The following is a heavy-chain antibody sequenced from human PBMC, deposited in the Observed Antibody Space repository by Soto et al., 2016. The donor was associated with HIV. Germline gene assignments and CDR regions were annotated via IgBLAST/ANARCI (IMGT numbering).Heavy chain of an antibody. CDR1: GYTFTGYF. J-gene: IGHJ4*02. CDR2: INPDSGGT. D-gene: IGHD3-9*01. CDR3: ARESGEITGYYIDS. Sequence: QVQLVQSGAEVKKPGASVKVSCKASGYTFTGYFIHWVRQAPGQGLEWMGWINPDSGGTNYAQKFQGRVTMTRDTSISTAYMEVSGLTSDDTAVYYCARESGEITGYYIDSWGQGTMVTVSS. V-gene: IGHV1-2*02.